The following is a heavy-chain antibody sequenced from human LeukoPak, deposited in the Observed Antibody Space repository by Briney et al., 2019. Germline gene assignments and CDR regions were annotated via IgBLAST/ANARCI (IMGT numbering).Heavy chain of an antibody. J-gene: IGHJ4*02. CDR2: IYYSGST. Sequence: NPSEALSLTCTVSGGSISSGDYYWSWIRQPPGKGLEWIGYIYYSGSTYYNPSLKSRVTISVDTSKNQFSLKLSSVTAADTAVYYCARERARLSYYFDYWGQGTLVTVSS. CDR1: GGSISSGDYY. CDR3: ARERARLSYYFDY. V-gene: IGHV4-30-4*01.